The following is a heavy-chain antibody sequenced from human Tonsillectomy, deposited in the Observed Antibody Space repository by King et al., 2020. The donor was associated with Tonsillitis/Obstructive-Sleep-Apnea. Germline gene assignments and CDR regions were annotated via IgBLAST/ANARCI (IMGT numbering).Heavy chain of an antibody. V-gene: IGHV4-4*02. D-gene: IGHD3-22*01. CDR3: ASLSHYDSSGYYDY. J-gene: IGHJ4*02. Sequence: VQLQESGPGLVKPSGTLSLTCAVSGVSISSSNWWSWVRQPPGKGLEWIGESYHSGSTNYNPSLRSRVTISVDKSKNQFSLKLSSVTAADTAVYYCASLSHYDSSGYYDYWGQGTLVTVSS. CDR1: GVSISSSNW. CDR2: SYHSGST.